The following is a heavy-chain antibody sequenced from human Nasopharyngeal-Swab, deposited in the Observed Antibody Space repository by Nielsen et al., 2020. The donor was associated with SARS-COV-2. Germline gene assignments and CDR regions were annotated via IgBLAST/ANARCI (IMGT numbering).Heavy chain of an antibody. CDR3: TTDFTITISYHYYGMDV. CDR2: IKSKTDGGTT. D-gene: IGHD4-11*01. J-gene: IGHJ6*02. V-gene: IGHV3-15*01. Sequence: VCQMPGKGLEWVGRIKSKTDGGTTDYAAPVKGRFTISRDDSKNTLYLQMNSLKTEDTAVYYCTTDFTITISYHYYGMDVWGQGTTVTVSS.